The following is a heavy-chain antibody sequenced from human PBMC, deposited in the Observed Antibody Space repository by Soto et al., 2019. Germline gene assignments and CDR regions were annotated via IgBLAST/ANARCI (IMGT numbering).Heavy chain of an antibody. V-gene: IGHV3-33*01. CDR2: IWYDGSNK. CDR3: ARCFIAVAGLAIDY. J-gene: IGHJ4*02. Sequence: GGSLRLSCAASGFTFSSYGMHWVRQAPGKGLEWVAVIWYDGSNKYYADSVKGRFTISRDNSKNTLYLQMNSLRAEDTAVYYCARCFIAVAGLAIDYWGQGTLVTVSS. CDR1: GFTFSSYG. D-gene: IGHD6-19*01.